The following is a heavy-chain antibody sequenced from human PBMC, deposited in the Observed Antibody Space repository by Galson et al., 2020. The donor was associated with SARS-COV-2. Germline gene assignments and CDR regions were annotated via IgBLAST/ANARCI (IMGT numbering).Heavy chain of an antibody. CDR3: ASGLGGDY. J-gene: IGHJ4*02. CDR1: GDSIPSGDSS. Sequence: SETLSLTCTVSGDSIPSGDSSWSWIRQHPRRGLEWIGYIFYSGFTYYSPSFKSRVTMSLDTSKNQVSLELNSVTAADTAVYCCASGLGGDYWGTGTLVTVSS. D-gene: IGHD1-26*01. CDR2: IFYSGFT. V-gene: IGHV4-31*03.